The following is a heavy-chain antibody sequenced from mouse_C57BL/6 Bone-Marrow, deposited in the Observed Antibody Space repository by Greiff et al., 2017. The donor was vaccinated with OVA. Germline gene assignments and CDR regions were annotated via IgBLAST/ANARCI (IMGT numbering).Heavy chain of an antibody. CDR1: GYTFTDYE. CDR2: IDPETGGT. V-gene: IGHV1-15*01. D-gene: IGHD1-1*01. J-gene: IGHJ1*03. CDR3: TRPPYDYGSRWYFDV. Sequence: QVQLQQSGAELVRPGASVTLSCKASGYTFTDYEMHWVKQTPVHGLEWIGAIDPETGGTAYNQKFKGKAILTADKSSSTAYMELRSLTSEDSAVYYCTRPPYDYGSRWYFDVWGTGTTVTVSS.